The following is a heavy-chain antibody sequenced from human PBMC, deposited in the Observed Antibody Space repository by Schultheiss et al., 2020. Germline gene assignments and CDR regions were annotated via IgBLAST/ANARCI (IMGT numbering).Heavy chain of an antibody. CDR2: ISGSGGST. CDR3: AKDMGSSGWFDAFDI. Sequence: GGSLRLSCTASGFIYTNYALSWVRQVPGKGLEWVSAISGSGGSTYYADSVKGRFTISRDNAKNSLYLQMNSLRAEDTALYYCAKDMGSSGWFDAFDIWGQGTMVTVSS. V-gene: IGHV3-23*01. D-gene: IGHD6-19*01. CDR1: GFIYTNYA. J-gene: IGHJ3*02.